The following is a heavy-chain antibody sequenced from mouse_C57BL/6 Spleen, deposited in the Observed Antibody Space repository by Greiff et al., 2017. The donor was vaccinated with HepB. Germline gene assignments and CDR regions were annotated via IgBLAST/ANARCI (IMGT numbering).Heavy chain of an antibody. J-gene: IGHJ4*01. CDR2: IHPNSGST. Sequence: QVQLKQPGAELVKPGASVKLSCKASGYTFTSYWMHWVKQRPGQGLEWIGMIHPNSGSTNYNEKFKSKATLTVDKSSSTAYMQLSSLTSEDSAVYYCARGGVRLYAMDYWGQGTSVTVSS. D-gene: IGHD2-14*01. CDR3: ARGGVRLYAMDY. V-gene: IGHV1-64*01. CDR1: GYTFTSYW.